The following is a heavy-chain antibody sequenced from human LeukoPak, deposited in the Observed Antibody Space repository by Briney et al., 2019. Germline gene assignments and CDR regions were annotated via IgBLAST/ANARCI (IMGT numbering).Heavy chain of an antibody. V-gene: IGHV4-59*01. CDR1: GGSISSYY. Sequence: SETLSLTCTVSGGSISSYYWSRIRQPPGKGLEWIGYIYYSGTTNYNPSLKSRVTISVDTSKNQFSLKLSSVTAADTAVYYCARGAYSYNYPFDYWGQGTLVTVSS. CDR3: ARGAYSYNYPFDY. CDR2: IYYSGTT. J-gene: IGHJ4*02. D-gene: IGHD5-18*01.